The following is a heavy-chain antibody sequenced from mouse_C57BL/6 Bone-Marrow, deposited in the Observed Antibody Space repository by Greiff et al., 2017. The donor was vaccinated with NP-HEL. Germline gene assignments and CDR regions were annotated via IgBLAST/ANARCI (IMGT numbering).Heavy chain of an antibody. V-gene: IGHV1-5*01. CDR2: IYPGNSDT. CDR3: TDGNYVGFAY. CDR1: GYTFTSYW. Sequence: VQLQQSGTVLARPGASVKMSCKTSGYTFTSYWMHWVNQRPGQGLEWLGAIYPGNSDTSYNQKFKGKAKLTAVTSASTAYMELSSLTNEDSAVYYCTDGNYVGFAYWGQGTLVTVSA. J-gene: IGHJ3*01. D-gene: IGHD2-1*01.